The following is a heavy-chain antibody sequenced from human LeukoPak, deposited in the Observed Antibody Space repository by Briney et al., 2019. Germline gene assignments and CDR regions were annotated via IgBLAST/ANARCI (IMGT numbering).Heavy chain of an antibody. CDR2: MNPNSGNT. D-gene: IGHD3-22*01. J-gene: IGHJ6*02. Sequence: ASVTVSCKASGYTFTSYDINWVRQATGQGLEWMGWMNPNSGNTGYAQKFQGRVTITRNTSISTAYMELSSLRSEDTAVYFCARGMFDNSGHYYYFYYALDVWGQGTTVTVSS. V-gene: IGHV1-8*03. CDR1: GYTFTSYD. CDR3: ARGMFDNSGHYYYFYYALDV.